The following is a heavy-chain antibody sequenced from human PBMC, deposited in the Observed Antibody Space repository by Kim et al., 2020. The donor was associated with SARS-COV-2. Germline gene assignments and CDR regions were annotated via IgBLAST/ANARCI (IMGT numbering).Heavy chain of an antibody. V-gene: IGHV3-33*08. CDR3: ARDLGQGGYYYYYYGMDV. CDR1: GFTFSSYG. Sequence: GGSLRLSCAASGFTFSSYGMHWVRQAPGKGLEWVAVIWYDGSNKYYADSVKGRFTISRDNSKNTLYLQMNSLRAEDTAVYYCARDLGQGGYYYYYYGMDVWGQGTTVTVSS. D-gene: IGHD3-16*01. J-gene: IGHJ6*02. CDR2: IWYDGSNK.